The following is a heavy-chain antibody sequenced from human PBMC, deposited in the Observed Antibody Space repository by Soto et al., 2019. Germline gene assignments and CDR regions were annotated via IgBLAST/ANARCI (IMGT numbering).Heavy chain of an antibody. CDR3: ARDGTFGYTSGWSWFDP. J-gene: IGHJ5*02. V-gene: IGHV3-21*01. CDR2: ISSSSSYI. Sequence: PGGSLXLSCAASGFTFSSYSMNWVRQAPGKGLEWVSSISSSSSYIFYTDSVKGRFTISRDNAKNSLYLQMNSLRAEDTAVYYCARDGTFGYTSGWSWFDPWGQGTLVTVSS. CDR1: GFTFSSYS. D-gene: IGHD6-19*01.